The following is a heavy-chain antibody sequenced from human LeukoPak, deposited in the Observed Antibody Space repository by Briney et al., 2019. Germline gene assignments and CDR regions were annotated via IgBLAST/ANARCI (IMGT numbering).Heavy chain of an antibody. J-gene: IGHJ4*02. CDR3: AREENYYDSSGYSFDY. CDR2: INAYNGNT. Sequence: GASVKVSCKASGYTFANYGISWVRQAPGQGLERMGWINAYNGNTNYAQNLQGRVTMTTDTSTGTAYMELRSLRSDDAAVYFCAREENYYDSSGYSFDYWGQGTLVTVSS. CDR1: GYTFANYG. V-gene: IGHV1-18*01. D-gene: IGHD3-22*01.